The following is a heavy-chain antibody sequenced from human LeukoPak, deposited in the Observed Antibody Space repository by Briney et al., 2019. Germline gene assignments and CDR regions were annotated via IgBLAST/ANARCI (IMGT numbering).Heavy chain of an antibody. D-gene: IGHD1-26*01. Sequence: GGSLRLSCAASGLTFSSYTMHWVRQAPGKGLEWVSSISSGSGYIYYADSVKGRFTISRDNAKSSLFLQMNSLRAEDTAVYYCARATGSGSYYSFDYWGQGILVTVSS. CDR1: GLTFSSYT. CDR2: ISSGSGYI. V-gene: IGHV3-21*06. J-gene: IGHJ4*02. CDR3: ARATGSGSYYSFDY.